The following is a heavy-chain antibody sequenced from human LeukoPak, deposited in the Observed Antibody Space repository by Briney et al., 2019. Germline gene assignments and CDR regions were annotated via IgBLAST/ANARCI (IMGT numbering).Heavy chain of an antibody. J-gene: IGHJ4*02. V-gene: IGHV1-46*01. CDR2: INLSGGST. D-gene: IGHD2-8*01. Sequence: ASVKVSCKASGYTFTSYHMHWVRQAPGQGLERMGKINLSGGSTTYAQKFQGRVTMTRDTSTSTVYMELSSLRSEDTAVYYCARDYVDDIPMIKDYWGQGTPVTVSS. CDR1: GYTFTSYH. CDR3: ARDYVDDIPMIKDY.